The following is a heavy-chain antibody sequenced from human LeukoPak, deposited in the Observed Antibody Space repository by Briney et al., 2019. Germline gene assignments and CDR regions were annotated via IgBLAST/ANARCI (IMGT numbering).Heavy chain of an antibody. CDR2: ISGDGDSA. CDR3: AKEARIFRGPFHY. CDR1: GFTFGSYA. J-gene: IGHJ4*02. V-gene: IGHV3-23*01. D-gene: IGHD2-15*01. Sequence: PGGSLRLSCAASGFTFGSYAMSWVRQAPGKGLEWVSAISGDGDSAYYADSVKGRFTTSKDNSENTLYLQMNSLRAEDTAVYYCAKEARIFRGPFHYWGQGTLVTVSS.